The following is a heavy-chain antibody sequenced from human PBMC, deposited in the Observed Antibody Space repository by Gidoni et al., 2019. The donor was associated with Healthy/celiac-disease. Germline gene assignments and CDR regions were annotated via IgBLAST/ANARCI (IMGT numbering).Heavy chain of an antibody. Sequence: QVQLVESGGGVVQPGRSLRLSCAASGFTLSNYDMNWVRPAPGKGLEWVAVIWYDGSNKYYADSVKGRFTISRDNSKNTLYLQMNSLRAEDTAVYYCARDLLAVTGIWSGLDYWGQGTLVTVSS. CDR2: IWYDGSNK. D-gene: IGHD3-3*01. J-gene: IGHJ4*02. CDR3: ARDLLAVTGIWSGLDY. V-gene: IGHV3-33*01. CDR1: GFTLSNYD.